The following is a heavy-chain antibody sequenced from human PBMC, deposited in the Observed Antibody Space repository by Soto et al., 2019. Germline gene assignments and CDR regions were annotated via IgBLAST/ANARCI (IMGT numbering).Heavy chain of an antibody. V-gene: IGHV1-69*13. CDR3: ACSCITIFGVVSGYYGMDV. J-gene: IGHJ6*02. CDR2: IIPIFGTA. CDR1: GGTFSSYA. D-gene: IGHD3-3*01. Sequence: SVKVSCKASGGTFSSYAISWVRQAPGQGLEWMGGIIPIFGTANYAQKFQGRVTITADESTSTAYMELSSLRSEDTAVYYCACSCITIFGVVSGYYGMDVWGQGTTVTVSS.